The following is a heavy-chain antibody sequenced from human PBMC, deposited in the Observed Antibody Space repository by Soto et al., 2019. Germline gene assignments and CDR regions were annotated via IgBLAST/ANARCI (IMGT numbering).Heavy chain of an antibody. CDR3: AREGYYYDSTPTGFFFDY. Sequence: PSETLSLTCTVSGGSISSYYWSWIRQPPGKGLEWIGYIYYSGSTNYNPSLKSRVTISVDTSKNQFSLKLSSVTAADTAVYYCAREGYYYDSTPTGFFFDYWGQGTLVTVSS. CDR2: IYYSGST. CDR1: GGSISSYY. J-gene: IGHJ4*02. D-gene: IGHD3-22*01. V-gene: IGHV4-59*01.